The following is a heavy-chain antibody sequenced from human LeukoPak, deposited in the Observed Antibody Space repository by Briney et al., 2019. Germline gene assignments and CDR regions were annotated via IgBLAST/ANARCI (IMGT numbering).Heavy chain of an antibody. CDR2: ISWNSGSI. CDR1: GFTFDDDA. D-gene: IGHD4-17*01. CDR3: AKAYTLTTVTPAAFGY. Sequence: GRSLRLSCAASGFTFDDDALHGVRQAPGKGLEWVSGISWNSGSIGYADSVKGRFTISRDNAKNSLYLQMNSLRAEDTALYYCAKAYTLTTVTPAAFGYWGQGTLVTVSS. V-gene: IGHV3-9*01. J-gene: IGHJ4*02.